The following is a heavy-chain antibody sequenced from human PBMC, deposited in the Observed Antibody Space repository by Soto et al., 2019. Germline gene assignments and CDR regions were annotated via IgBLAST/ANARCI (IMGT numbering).Heavy chain of an antibody. CDR2: IIPILGIA. V-gene: IGHV1-69*04. CDR3: ARAPLLGYCSGGSCSRDAFDI. D-gene: IGHD2-15*01. CDR1: GGTFSSYA. Sequence: SVKVSCKASGGTFSSYAISWVRQAPGQGLEWMGRIIPILGIANYAQKFQGRVTITADKSTSTAYMELSSLRSEDTAVYYCARAPLLGYCSGGSCSRDAFDIWGQGTMVTVSS. J-gene: IGHJ3*02.